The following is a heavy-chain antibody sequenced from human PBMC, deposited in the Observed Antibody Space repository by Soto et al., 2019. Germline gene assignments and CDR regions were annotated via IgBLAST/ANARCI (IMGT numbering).Heavy chain of an antibody. Sequence: QVQLQESGPGLVKPSETLSLTCTVSGGSISSYYWSWIRQPPGKGLEWIGYIYYSGSTNYNPSLTRRVTISVDTSKNQFSLKLSSVTAADTAVYYCARVSSGWSLRALYYFDYWGQGTLVTVSS. D-gene: IGHD6-19*01. J-gene: IGHJ4*02. CDR1: GGSISSYY. CDR2: IYYSGST. V-gene: IGHV4-59*01. CDR3: ARVSSGWSLRALYYFDY.